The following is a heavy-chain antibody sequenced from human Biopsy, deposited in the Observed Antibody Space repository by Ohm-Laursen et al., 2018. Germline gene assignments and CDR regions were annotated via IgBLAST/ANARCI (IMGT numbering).Heavy chain of an antibody. CDR1: GGSTNDYF. J-gene: IGHJ2*01. Sequence: GTLSLTCSVSGGSTNDYFWSWIPQPAGETLEWIGRIYSSGGSSYNPSLKSRISMSMDTSNNQFSLTLTSVTAADTAVYYCARTPGKAVAGRFLDLWGRGTLVTVSS. CDR2: IYSSGGS. CDR3: ARTPGKAVAGRFLDL. D-gene: IGHD6-19*01. V-gene: IGHV4-4*07.